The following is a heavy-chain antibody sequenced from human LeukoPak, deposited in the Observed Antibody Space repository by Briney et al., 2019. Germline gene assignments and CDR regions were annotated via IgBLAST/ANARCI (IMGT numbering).Heavy chain of an antibody. J-gene: IGHJ6*02. Sequence: GGSLRLSCAASRFTFSSYEMNWVRQAPGKGLEWVSYISGSGIKHYADSVKGRFTISRDNAKNSLYLQMNSLRVEDTAVYYCARDGTYGDYNYYYGLDVWGQGTPVTVSS. CDR2: ISGSGIK. V-gene: IGHV3-48*03. CDR3: ARDGTYGDYNYYYGLDV. CDR1: RFTFSSYE. D-gene: IGHD4-17*01.